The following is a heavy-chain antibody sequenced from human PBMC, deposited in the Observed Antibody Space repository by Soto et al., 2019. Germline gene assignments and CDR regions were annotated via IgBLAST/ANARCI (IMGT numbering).Heavy chain of an antibody. CDR3: ARELAVAAAGSLGY. CDR2: ISAYNGNT. J-gene: IGHJ4*02. V-gene: IGHV1-18*01. Sequence: ASVKVSCKASGYTFTGYGISWVRQAPGQGLEWMGWISAYNGNTNYAQKLQGRVTMTTDTSTSTAYMELRSLRSDDTAVYYCARELAVAAAGSLGYWGQGTLVTVSS. D-gene: IGHD6-13*01. CDR1: GYTFTGYG.